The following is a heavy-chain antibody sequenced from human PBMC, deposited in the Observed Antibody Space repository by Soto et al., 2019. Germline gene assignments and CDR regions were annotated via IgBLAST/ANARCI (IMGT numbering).Heavy chain of an antibody. CDR1: GFSFSSYD. J-gene: IGHJ4*02. CDR2: IIGNSGST. Sequence: PGGSLRLSCVASGFSFSSYDMSWVRQAPGKGLEWVSFIIGNSGSTYYADSVKGRFTISRDDSKNTLYLQMNSLRAEDTAVYYCARGLGYCGGDCYSSGGGVNWGQGTLVTVSS. CDR3: ARGLGYCGGDCYSSGGGVN. D-gene: IGHD2-21*02. V-gene: IGHV3-23*01.